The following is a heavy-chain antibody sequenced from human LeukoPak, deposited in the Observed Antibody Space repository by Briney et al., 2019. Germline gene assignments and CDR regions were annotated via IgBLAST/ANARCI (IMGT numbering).Heavy chain of an antibody. CDR3: AKEVIVGVSFDY. D-gene: IGHD1-26*01. CDR1: GFAFSSYA. J-gene: IGHJ4*02. V-gene: IGHV3-23*01. CDR2: ISGSGGST. Sequence: GGSLRLSCAASGFAFSSYAMSWVRQAPGKGLEWVAAISGSGGSTYYADSVKGRFTISRDNFKNTLYLQMNSLRAEDTAVYYCAKEVIVGVSFDYWGQGTLVTVSS.